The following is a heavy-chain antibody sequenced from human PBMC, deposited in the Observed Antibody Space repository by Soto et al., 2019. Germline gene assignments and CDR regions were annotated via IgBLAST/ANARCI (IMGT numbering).Heavy chain of an antibody. D-gene: IGHD6-6*01. CDR2: IYTSGST. V-gene: IGHV4-4*07. CDR3: ARDLRSSSDKSLDV. Sequence: PSETLSLTCTGSGGSISSYYWSWIRQPAGKGLEWIGRIYTSGSTNYNPSLKSRVTMSVDTSKNQFSLKLSSVTAADTAVYYCARDLRSSSDKSLDVWGQGTTVTVSS. J-gene: IGHJ6*02. CDR1: GGSISSYY.